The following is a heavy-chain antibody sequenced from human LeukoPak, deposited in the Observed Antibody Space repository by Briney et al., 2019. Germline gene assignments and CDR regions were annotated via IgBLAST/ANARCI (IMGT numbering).Heavy chain of an antibody. Sequence: GGSLRLSCAASGFTFSDFAITWIRQAPGKGLEWISKTSDNCITKHYADSVKGRFTISRDNAQNSVFLHMSSLRAEDTAVYYCARDRSPVVITISAALDIWGQGAMVTVSS. CDR3: ARDRSPVVITISAALDI. J-gene: IGHJ3*02. CDR2: TSDNCITK. D-gene: IGHD4/OR15-4a*01. V-gene: IGHV3-11*01. CDR1: GFTFSDFA.